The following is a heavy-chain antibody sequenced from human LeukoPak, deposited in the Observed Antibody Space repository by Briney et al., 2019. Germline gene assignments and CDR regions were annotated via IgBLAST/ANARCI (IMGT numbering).Heavy chain of an antibody. D-gene: IGHD2/OR15-2a*01. CDR3: ARDPGIRNGMDV. Sequence: PGGSLRLSCAASGFIVNNNYVTWVRQAPGKGLEWVSVIYGGGTTYYADSVKGRFTISRDNSKNTLYLQMNSLRVDDTAVYYCARDPGIRNGMDVWGQGTTVTVSS. V-gene: IGHV3-53*01. CDR2: IYGGGTT. J-gene: IGHJ6*02. CDR1: GFIVNNNY.